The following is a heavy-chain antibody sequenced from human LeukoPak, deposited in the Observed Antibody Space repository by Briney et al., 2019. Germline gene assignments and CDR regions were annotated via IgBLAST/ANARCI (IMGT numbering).Heavy chain of an antibody. CDR2: ISTSSSYI. V-gene: IGHV3-21*01. CDR3: ARGDLYYYDSSGGDY. D-gene: IGHD3-22*01. Sequence: PGGSLRLSCAASGFTFSDYYMSWVRQAPGKGLEWVSSISTSSSYIYYADSVKGRFTISRDNAKNSLYLQMNSLRAEDTAVYYCARGDLYYYDSSGGDYWGQGTLVTVSS. CDR1: GFTFSDYY. J-gene: IGHJ4*02.